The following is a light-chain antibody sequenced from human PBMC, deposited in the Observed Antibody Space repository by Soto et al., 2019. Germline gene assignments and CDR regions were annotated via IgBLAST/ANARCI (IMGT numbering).Light chain of an antibody. V-gene: IGLV2-14*01. Sequence: QSALTQPASVSASRGQSITISCTGTSSDVPGSNSVSWYQQHPGKAPILIIFDVFKRPSGVSVRFSASKSGNTASLTISGLQAEDEADYYCSSYITSAIVVFGGGTKVTVL. J-gene: IGLJ2*01. CDR3: SSYITSAIVV. CDR2: DVF. CDR1: SSDVPGSNS.